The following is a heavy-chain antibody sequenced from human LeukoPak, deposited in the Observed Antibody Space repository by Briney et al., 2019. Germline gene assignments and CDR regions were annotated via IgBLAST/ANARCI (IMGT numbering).Heavy chain of an antibody. CDR2: IIPILGIA. V-gene: IGHV1-69*04. D-gene: IGHD4-23*01. CDR3: AREYYGGTSEAAFDI. Sequence: SVKVSCKASGGTFSSYTISWVRQAPGQGLEWMGRIIPILGIANSAQKFQGRVTITAEKSTSTAYSELSSLRSEDTAVYYCAREYYGGTSEAAFDIWGQGTMVTVSS. J-gene: IGHJ3*02. CDR1: GGTFSSYT.